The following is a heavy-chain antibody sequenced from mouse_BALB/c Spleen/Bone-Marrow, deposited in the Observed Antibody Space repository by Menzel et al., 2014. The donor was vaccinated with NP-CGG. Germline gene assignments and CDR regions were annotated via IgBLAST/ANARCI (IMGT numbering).Heavy chain of an antibody. Sequence: EVHLVESGAGLVKPGASVKLSCTASGFDIKDTYMHWVKQRPEQGLEWIGRIDPANGNTKYDPKFQGKATITADTSSNTAYLQLSSLTSEDTAVYYCARWEYYAMDYWGQGTSVTVSS. D-gene: IGHD4-1*01. J-gene: IGHJ4*01. V-gene: IGHV14-3*02. CDR3: ARWEYYAMDY. CDR1: GFDIKDTY. CDR2: IDPANGNT.